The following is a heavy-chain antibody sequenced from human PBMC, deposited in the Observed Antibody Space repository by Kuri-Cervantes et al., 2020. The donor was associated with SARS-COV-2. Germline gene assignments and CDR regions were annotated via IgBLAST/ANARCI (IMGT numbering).Heavy chain of an antibody. Sequence: SGPTLVKPTQTLTLTCTFSGFSLSTSGAGVGWIRQPPGKALEWLALIYWDDDKRYSPSLKSRLTITKDTSKNQVVLTMTNMDPVDTATYYCARTLYDTSAYYLGYWGQGTLVTVSS. CDR1: GFSLSTSGAG. CDR2: IYWDDDK. V-gene: IGHV2-5*02. J-gene: IGHJ4*02. CDR3: ARTLYDTSAYYLGY. D-gene: IGHD3-22*01.